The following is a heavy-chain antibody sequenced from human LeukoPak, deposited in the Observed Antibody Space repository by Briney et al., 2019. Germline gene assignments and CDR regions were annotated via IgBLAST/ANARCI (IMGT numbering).Heavy chain of an antibody. CDR2: MYHSGTT. Sequence: SETLSLTCTVSGYSISSGYYWGWIRQPPGKGLEWIGGMYHSGTTYYNPSLRSRVTISVDTSKNQFSLKLSSVTAADTAVYYCASGNSNYYFDYWGQGTLVTVSS. D-gene: IGHD1-1*01. CDR3: ASGNSNYYFDY. CDR1: GYSISSGYY. J-gene: IGHJ4*02. V-gene: IGHV4-38-2*02.